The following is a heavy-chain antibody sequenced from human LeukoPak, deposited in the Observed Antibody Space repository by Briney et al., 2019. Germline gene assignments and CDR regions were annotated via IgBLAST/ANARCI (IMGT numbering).Heavy chain of an antibody. CDR1: GFTFADYA. D-gene: IGHD3-9*01. CDR3: AKDIHYDILTGYLFDY. Sequence: GRSLRLSCAASGFTFADYAMHWVRQAPGKGLEWVSGISWNSGSIGYADSVKGRFTISRDNAKNSLYLQMNSLRAEDTALYYCAKDIHYDILTGYLFDYWGQGTLVTVSS. J-gene: IGHJ4*02. CDR2: ISWNSGSI. V-gene: IGHV3-9*01.